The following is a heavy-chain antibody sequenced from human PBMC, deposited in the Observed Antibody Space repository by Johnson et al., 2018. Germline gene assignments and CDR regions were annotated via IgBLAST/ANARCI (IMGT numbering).Heavy chain of an antibody. CDR1: GFTFSSYG. J-gene: IGHJ6*03. V-gene: IGHV3-30*18. CDR3: AKEDYGGPTGYYYLDV. Sequence: QVQLVQSGGGVVQPGRSXRLSCAASGFTFSSYGMHWVRQAPGKGLEWVAVISYDGSNKYYADSDKGRFTISRDNSKNTLYLQMNSLRAEDTAVYYCAKEDYGGPTGYYYLDVWGKGTTVTVSS. CDR2: ISYDGSNK. D-gene: IGHD4-23*01.